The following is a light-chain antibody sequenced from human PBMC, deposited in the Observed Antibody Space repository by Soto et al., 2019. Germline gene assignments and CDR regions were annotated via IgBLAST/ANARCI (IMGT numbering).Light chain of an antibody. CDR2: DAS. CDR3: QQYSSYSPT. CDR1: QSISSW. V-gene: IGKV1-5*01. Sequence: DVQMTQSPSTLSASVGDRVTITCRASQSISSWLAWYQQKPGKAPKLLIYDASSLESGVPPRFSGSGSGTEFTLTISSLQPDDFATYYCQQYSSYSPTFGQGTKVDIK. J-gene: IGKJ1*01.